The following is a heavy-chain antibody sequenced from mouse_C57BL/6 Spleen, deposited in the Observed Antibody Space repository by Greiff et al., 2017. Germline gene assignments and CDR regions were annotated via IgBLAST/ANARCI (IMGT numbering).Heavy chain of an antibody. Sequence: EVQLVESGGDLVKPGGSLKLSCAASGFTFSSYGMSWVRQTPDKRLEWVATISSGGSYTYYPDSVKGRFTISRDKSSLKSEDTAMYYCARPFTTVAYAMDYWGQGTSVTVSS. CDR1: GFTFSSYG. D-gene: IGHD1-1*01. CDR2: ISSGGSYT. V-gene: IGHV5-6*01. CDR3: ARPFTTVAYAMDY. J-gene: IGHJ4*01.